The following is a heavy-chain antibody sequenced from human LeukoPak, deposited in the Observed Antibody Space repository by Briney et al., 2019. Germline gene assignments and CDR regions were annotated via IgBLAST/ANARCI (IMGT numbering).Heavy chain of an antibody. V-gene: IGHV3-73*01. J-gene: IGHJ6*03. CDR3: TRVTTVTTTPTYYYYYMDV. Sequence: GGSLRLSCAASGFTFSGSAMHWVRQASGKGLEWVGRIRGKPNSYATTYGASVKGRFTISRDDSKNTAYLQMNSLKTEDTAVYYCTRVTTVTTTPTYYYYYMDVWGKGTTVTVSS. CDR2: IRGKPNSYAT. D-gene: IGHD4-17*01. CDR1: GFTFSGSA.